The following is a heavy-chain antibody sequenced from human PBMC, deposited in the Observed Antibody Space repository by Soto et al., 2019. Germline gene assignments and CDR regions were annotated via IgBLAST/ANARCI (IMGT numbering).Heavy chain of an antibody. D-gene: IGHD3-10*01. CDR1: GYTFTSYN. CDR2: MNPDSGNT. Sequence: QVQLLQSGAEVRPPGASVKVSCKAPGYTFTSYNINWGRQAPGQGPEWMGWMNPDSGNTGYVQKFQGRVTMTRNTAISTAYMELSSLRSEDTAVYYCARSVGGSNVNFDYWGQGTLVTVSS. CDR3: ARSVGGSNVNFDY. J-gene: IGHJ4*02. V-gene: IGHV1-8*01.